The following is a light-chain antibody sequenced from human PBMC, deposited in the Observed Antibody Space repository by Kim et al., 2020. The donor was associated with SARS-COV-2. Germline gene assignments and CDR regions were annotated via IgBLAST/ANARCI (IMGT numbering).Light chain of an antibody. V-gene: IGLV3-1*01. CDR2: QDS. CDR3: QAWDSSTWV. CDR1: KFGDKF. J-gene: IGLJ3*02. Sequence: SVSPGQTASSTCSGDKFGDKFACWYQQKPGQAPVLVIYQDSKRPSGIPERFSGSNSGNTATLTISGTQAMDEADYYCQAWDSSTWVFGGGTQLTVL.